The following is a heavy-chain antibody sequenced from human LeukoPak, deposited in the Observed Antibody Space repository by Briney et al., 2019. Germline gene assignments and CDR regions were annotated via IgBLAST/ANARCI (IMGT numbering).Heavy chain of an antibody. CDR3: AKAMIVVDYDY. CDR1: GFTFSSYG. CDR2: ISYDGSNK. V-gene: IGHV3-30*18. D-gene: IGHD3-22*01. J-gene: IGHJ4*02. Sequence: PGGSLRLSCAASGFTFSSYGMHWVRQAPGKGLEWVAVISYDGSNKYYADSVKGRFTISRDNSKNTLYLQMNSLRAEDTAVYYCAKAMIVVDYDYWGQGTLVTVSS.